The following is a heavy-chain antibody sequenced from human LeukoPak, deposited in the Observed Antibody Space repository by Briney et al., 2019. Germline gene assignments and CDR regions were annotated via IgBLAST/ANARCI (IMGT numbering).Heavy chain of an antibody. CDR1: GFTFSSYS. CDR2: ISGSGGST. Sequence: GGSLRLSCAASGFTFSSYSMNWVRQAPGKGLEWVSAISGSGGSTYYADSVKGRFTISRDNSKNTLYLQMNSLRAEDTAVYYCAKGPAVAGTTMDYWGQGTLVTVSS. D-gene: IGHD6-19*01. J-gene: IGHJ4*02. V-gene: IGHV3-23*01. CDR3: AKGPAVAGTTMDY.